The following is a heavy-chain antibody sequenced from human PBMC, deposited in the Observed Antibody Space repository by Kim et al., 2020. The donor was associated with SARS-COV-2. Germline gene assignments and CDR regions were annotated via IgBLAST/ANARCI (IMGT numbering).Heavy chain of an antibody. D-gene: IGHD5-12*01. CDR3: ARGVATITTYYYYGMDV. J-gene: IGHJ6*02. V-gene: IGHV3-64*01. Sequence: VKGRFTISRDNSKNTLYLQMGSLRAEDMAVYYCARGVATITTYYYYGMDVWGQGTTVTVSS.